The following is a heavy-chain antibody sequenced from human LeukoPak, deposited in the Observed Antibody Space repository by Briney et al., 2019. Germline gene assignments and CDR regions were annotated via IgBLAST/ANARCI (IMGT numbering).Heavy chain of an antibody. Sequence: SETLSLTCAVYGGSFSGYYWSWIRQPPGKGLEWIGEINHSGSTNYNPSLKSRVTISVDTSKNQFSLKLSSVTTADTAVYYCARGTPFVGVVAASPRWSAPGGQEPLVPVPS. D-gene: IGHD2-15*01. V-gene: IGHV4-34*01. CDR3: ARGTPFVGVVAASPRWSAP. CDR2: INHSGST. CDR1: GGSFSGYY. J-gene: IGHJ5*02.